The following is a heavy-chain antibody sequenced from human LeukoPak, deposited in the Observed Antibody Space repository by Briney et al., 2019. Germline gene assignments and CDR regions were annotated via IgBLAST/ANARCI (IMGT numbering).Heavy chain of an antibody. J-gene: IGHJ4*02. CDR3: ARAYYYDSSGYSDYFDY. Sequence: ASVKVSCKASGYTFTNYYIHWVRQAPGQGLEWMGIINPSGGSTSYAQKFQGRVTMTRDTSTSTVYMELSSLRSEDTAVYYCARAYYYDSSGYSDYFDYWGQGTLVTVSS. CDR2: INPSGGST. V-gene: IGHV1-46*01. CDR1: GYTFTNYY. D-gene: IGHD3-22*01.